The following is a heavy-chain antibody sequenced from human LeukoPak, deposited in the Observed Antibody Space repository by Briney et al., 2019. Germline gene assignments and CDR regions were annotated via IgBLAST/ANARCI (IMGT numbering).Heavy chain of an antibody. Sequence: GASVKVSCKASGYTFTSYYMHWVRQAPGQGLEWMGIINPSGGSTSYAQKFQGRVTMTRDMSTSTVYMELSSLRSEDTAVYYCARIYVDSYYYYYMDVWGKGTTVTISS. CDR3: ARIYVDSYYYYYMDV. J-gene: IGHJ6*03. V-gene: IGHV1-46*01. D-gene: IGHD5/OR15-5a*01. CDR1: GYTFTSYY. CDR2: INPSGGST.